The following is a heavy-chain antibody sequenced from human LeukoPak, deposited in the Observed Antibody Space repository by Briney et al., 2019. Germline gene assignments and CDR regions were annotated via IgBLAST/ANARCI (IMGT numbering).Heavy chain of an antibody. CDR3: ARDRRYGSRSYDGFDP. CDR1: GVSISSGGYY. Sequence: SETLSLTCTVSGVSISSGGYYWNWLRQHPGKGLEWIVYIYYSGSTYYNPSLKSRVTISVDTSKNQFSLKLSSVTAADTAVYYCARDRRYGSRSYDGFDPWGQGTLVTVSS. D-gene: IGHD3-10*01. V-gene: IGHV4-31*03. CDR2: IYYSGST. J-gene: IGHJ5*02.